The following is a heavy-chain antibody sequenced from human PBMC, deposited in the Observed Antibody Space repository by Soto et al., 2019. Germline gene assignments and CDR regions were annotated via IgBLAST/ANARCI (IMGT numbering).Heavy chain of an antibody. J-gene: IGHJ4*01. D-gene: IGHD3-10*01. V-gene: IGHV3-7*01. CDR3: ARDSGYGPGSSVNHYADY. Sequence: VGSLRLSGAASGFAFGSYWMSWVRQAPGKGLEWLGTIKGDSSEKKYVASVRGRFTMSRDNAQNSLYLQMDSLRVEDTALYFCARDSGYGPGSSVNHYADYWGHGTLVTVSS. CDR1: GFAFGSYW. CDR2: IKGDSSEK.